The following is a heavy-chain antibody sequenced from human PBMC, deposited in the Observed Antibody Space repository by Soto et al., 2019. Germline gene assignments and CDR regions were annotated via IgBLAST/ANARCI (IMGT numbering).Heavy chain of an antibody. D-gene: IGHD6-19*01. CDR2: IFSNDEK. Sequence: QVTLKESGPVLVKPTETLTLTCTVSGFSLSNARMGVSWIRQPPVKALEWLAHIFSNDEKSYSTSLKSRLTISKDTSESQVVLTMTNMDPVDTATYYWARIRRSRGWYYSDYWGQGTLVTVSS. J-gene: IGHJ4*02. CDR1: GFSLSNARMG. V-gene: IGHV2-26*01. CDR3: ARIRRSRGWYYSDY.